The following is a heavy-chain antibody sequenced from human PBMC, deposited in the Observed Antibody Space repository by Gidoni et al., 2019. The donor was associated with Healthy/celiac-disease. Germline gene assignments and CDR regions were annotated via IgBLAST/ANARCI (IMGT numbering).Heavy chain of an antibody. CDR1: GFPFSSYG. J-gene: IGHJ5*02. D-gene: IGHD6-13*01. CDR3: ARDRLRSSSSNWFDP. CDR2: IWYDGSNK. V-gene: IGHV3-33*01. Sequence: QVQLVESGGGVVQPGRSLRLSCAASGFPFSSYGMHWVRQAPGKGLEWVAVIWYDGSNKYYADSVKGRFTISRDNSKNTLYLQMNSLRAEDTAVYYCARDRLRSSSSNWFDPWGQGTLVTVSS.